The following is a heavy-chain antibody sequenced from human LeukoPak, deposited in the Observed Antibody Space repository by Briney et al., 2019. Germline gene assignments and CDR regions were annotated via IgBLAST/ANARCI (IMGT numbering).Heavy chain of an antibody. CDR2: ISSSGSTI. CDR1: GFTFSSYE. J-gene: IGHJ3*02. V-gene: IGHV3-48*03. CDR3: ARTPGSYYAFDI. D-gene: IGHD1-26*01. Sequence: PGGSLRLSCAASGFTFSSYEMNWVRQAPGKGLEWVSYISSSGSTIYYADSVKGRFTISRDNAKNSLYLQMNSLRAEDTAVYYCARTPGSYYAFDIWGQGTMVTVSS.